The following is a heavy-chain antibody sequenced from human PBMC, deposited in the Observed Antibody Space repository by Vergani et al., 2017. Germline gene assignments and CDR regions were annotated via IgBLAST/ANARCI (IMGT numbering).Heavy chain of an antibody. Sequence: EVQLVESGGGLVQPGGSLSLSCAASGFTFSSYSMNWVRQAPGKGLEWVSYISSSSTIYYADSVKGRFTISRDNDKNSLYLHMNSLRDEDTAVYYCARDQQWLGGRRDYYGMDVWGQGTTVTVSS. CDR3: ARDQQWLGGRRDYYGMDV. V-gene: IGHV3-48*02. D-gene: IGHD6-19*01. CDR1: GFTFSSYS. J-gene: IGHJ6*02. CDR2: ISSSSTI.